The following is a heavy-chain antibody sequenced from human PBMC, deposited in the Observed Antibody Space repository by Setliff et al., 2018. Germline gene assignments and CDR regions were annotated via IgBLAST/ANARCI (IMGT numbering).Heavy chain of an antibody. Sequence: GGSLRLSCAASGLSFSDAWMNWVRLVPGKGLEWVGRIKSRGDSATVHYAAPVQGRFTISREDSKDTLYLQMNSLRDADTAIYYCVKGTLPYCTGPTCYPLDHWGQGTLVTVSS. D-gene: IGHD2-8*02. J-gene: IGHJ4*02. V-gene: IGHV3-15*07. CDR3: VKGTLPYCTGPTCYPLDH. CDR1: GLSFSDAW. CDR2: IKSRGDSATV.